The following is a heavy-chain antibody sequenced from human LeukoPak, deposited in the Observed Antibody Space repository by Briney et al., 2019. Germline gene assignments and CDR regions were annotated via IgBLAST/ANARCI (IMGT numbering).Heavy chain of an antibody. D-gene: IGHD2-2*01. CDR1: GFTFSSYW. V-gene: IGHV3-74*01. Sequence: PGGSLRLSCAAFGFTFSSYWMHWVRQAPGKGLVWVSRINSDGSSTSYADSVKGRFTISRDNAKNTLYLQMNSLRAEDTAVYYCARELGYCSSTSCYNWFDPWGQGTLVTVSS. CDR3: ARELGYCSSTSCYNWFDP. J-gene: IGHJ5*02. CDR2: INSDGSST.